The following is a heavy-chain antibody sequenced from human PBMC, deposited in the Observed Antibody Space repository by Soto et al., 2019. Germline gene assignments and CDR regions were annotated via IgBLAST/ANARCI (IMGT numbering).Heavy chain of an antibody. D-gene: IGHD2-2*01. V-gene: IGHV4-4*02. CDR2: IYHSGST. CDR3: ARTVMGYQLLLYSLNNRWFDP. CDR1: SGSISSSNW. J-gene: IGHJ5*02. Sequence: PSETLSLTCAVSSGSISSSNWWSWVRQPPGKGLEWIGEIYHSGSTNYNPSLKSRVTISVDKSKNQFSLKLSSVTAADTAVYYCARTVMGYQLLLYSLNNRWFDPWGQGTLVTVSS.